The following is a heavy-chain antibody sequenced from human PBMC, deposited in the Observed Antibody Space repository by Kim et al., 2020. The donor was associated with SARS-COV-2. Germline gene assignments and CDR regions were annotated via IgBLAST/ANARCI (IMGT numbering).Heavy chain of an antibody. V-gene: IGHV3-66*01. J-gene: IGHJ5*02. CDR3: TRDQVDGYWS. Sequence: GNTHYADPVKGRFTIPRDISKNTLYLQMNSLSAEDTAMYYCTRDQVDGYWSWGQGTLVTVSS. CDR2: GNT. D-gene: IGHD5-18*01.